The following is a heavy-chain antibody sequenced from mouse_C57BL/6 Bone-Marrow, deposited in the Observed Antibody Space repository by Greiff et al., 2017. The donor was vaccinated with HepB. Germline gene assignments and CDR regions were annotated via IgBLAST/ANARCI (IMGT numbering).Heavy chain of an antibody. D-gene: IGHD5-5*01. J-gene: IGHJ4*01. CDR1: GYAFTNYL. V-gene: IGHV1-54*01. Sequence: VQVVESGAELVRPGTSVKVSCKASGYAFTNYLIEWVKQRPGQGLEWIGVINPGSGGTNYNEKFKGKATLTADKSSSTAYMQLSSLTSEDSAVYFCARGTTRGYAMDYWGQGTSVTVSS. CDR3: ARGTTRGYAMDY. CDR2: INPGSGGT.